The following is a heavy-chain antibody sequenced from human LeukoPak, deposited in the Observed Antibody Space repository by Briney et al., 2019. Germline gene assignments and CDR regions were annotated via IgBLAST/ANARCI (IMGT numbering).Heavy chain of an antibody. CDR1: GGSIGRSSYY. J-gene: IGHJ6*03. Sequence: SETLSLTCTVSGGSIGRSSYYWGWIRQPPGKGLEWIGSIYYSGSTNYNSSLKSRVTISVDTSKNQFSLKLSSVIAADTAVYYCARTTEGYCSSASCFGFSYSYYMDVWGKGTMVTISS. D-gene: IGHD2-2*01. CDR2: IYYSGST. CDR3: ARTTEGYCSSASCFGFSYSYYMDV. V-gene: IGHV4-39*07.